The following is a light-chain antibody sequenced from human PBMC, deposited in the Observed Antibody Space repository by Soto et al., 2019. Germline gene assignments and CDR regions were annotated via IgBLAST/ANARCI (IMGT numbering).Light chain of an antibody. CDR3: QQYGTSPWT. CDR1: QSVSSSY. CDR2: GAS. V-gene: IGKV3-20*01. J-gene: IGKJ1*01. Sequence: EIVLTQSPGTLSLSPGERATLSCRASQSVSSSYLAWYQQKPGQAPRLLIYGASSRATDIPDRFSGSGSGTDFTLTISRLEPEDFAVYYCQQYGTSPWTSGQGTKVDIK.